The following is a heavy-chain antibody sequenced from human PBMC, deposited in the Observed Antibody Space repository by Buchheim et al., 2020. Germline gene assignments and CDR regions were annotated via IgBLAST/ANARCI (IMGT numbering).Heavy chain of an antibody. CDR1: GFTFSSNA. Sequence: EVQLLESGGGLVQPGGSLRLSCAASGFTFSSNAMSWVRQAPGKGLEWVSAISVSGGSTYYADSVKGRFTISRDNSTNTLYSQMNSLRAEDTAVYYCARPGIAAAGPGIFDYWGQGTL. J-gene: IGHJ4*02. CDR3: ARPGIAAAGPGIFDY. CDR2: ISVSGGST. V-gene: IGHV3-23*01. D-gene: IGHD6-13*01.